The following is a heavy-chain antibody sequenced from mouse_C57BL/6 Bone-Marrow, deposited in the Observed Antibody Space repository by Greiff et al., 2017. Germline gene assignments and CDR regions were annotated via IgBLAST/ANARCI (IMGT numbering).Heavy chain of an antibody. J-gene: IGHJ1*03. V-gene: IGHV1-55*01. D-gene: IGHD2-5*01. CDR2: IYPGSGST. CDR3: ARPYYSNYWYFDV. CDR1: GYTFTSYW. Sequence: QVQLKQPGAELVKPGASVKMSCKASGYTFTSYWITWVKQRPGQGLEWIGDIYPGSGSTDYNEKFKSKATLTVDTSSSTAYMQLSSLTSEDSAVYYCARPYYSNYWYFDVWGTGTTVTVSS.